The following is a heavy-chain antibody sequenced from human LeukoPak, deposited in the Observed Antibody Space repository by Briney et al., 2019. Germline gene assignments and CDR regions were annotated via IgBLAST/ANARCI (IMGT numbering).Heavy chain of an antibody. CDR1: GFTVSSNY. CDR2: IYSGGST. Sequence: GGSLRLSCAASGFTVSSNYMSWVRQAPGKGLEWVSVIYSGGSTYYADSVKGRFTISRGNSKNTLYLQMNSLRAEDTAVYYCARSVVGAVIFDYWGQGTLVTVSS. V-gene: IGHV3-53*01. CDR3: ARSVVGAVIFDY. J-gene: IGHJ4*02. D-gene: IGHD1-26*01.